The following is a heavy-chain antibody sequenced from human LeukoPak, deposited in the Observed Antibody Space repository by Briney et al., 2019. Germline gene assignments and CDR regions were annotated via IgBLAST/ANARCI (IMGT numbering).Heavy chain of an antibody. Sequence: TGGSLRLSCAASGFTFSTYMMNWVRQAPGKGLEWVSGISGSGGSTYDADSVKGRFTISRDNSKNTLYLQMNSLRAEDTAVYYCAKGGSFWSHYFPANWFDPWGQGTLVTVSS. D-gene: IGHD3-3*01. J-gene: IGHJ5*02. CDR2: ISGSGGST. CDR1: GFTFSTYM. CDR3: AKGGSFWSHYFPANWFDP. V-gene: IGHV3-23*01.